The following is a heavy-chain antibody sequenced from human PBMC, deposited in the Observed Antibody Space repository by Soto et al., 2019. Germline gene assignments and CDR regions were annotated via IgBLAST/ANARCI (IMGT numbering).Heavy chain of an antibody. V-gene: IGHV1-69*01. J-gene: IGHJ3*01. CDR1: GGAFSTSD. CDR3: ARDPRSGWAHDAFDV. CDR2: IIPVFGAA. D-gene: IGHD3-22*01. Sequence: QVHLVQSGAEVKMPGSSVRVSCASSGGAFSTSDIGWVRQAPGQGLEWMGGIIPVFGAANYAQKFKGRGTITADESTRTAYLEMSSLKPEDTATYYCARDPRSGWAHDAFDVWGPGTSIIVSS.